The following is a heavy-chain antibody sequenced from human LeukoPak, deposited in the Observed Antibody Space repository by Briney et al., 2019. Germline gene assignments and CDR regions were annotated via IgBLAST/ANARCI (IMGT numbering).Heavy chain of an antibody. CDR1: GGSISSSSYY. V-gene: IGHV4-39*07. Sequence: SETLSLTCTVSGGSISSSSYYWGWIRQPPGKGPEWIVSMYYSGCTFYNPSLKSRVTMSVDTSKNQFSLKLSSVTAADTAMYYCARDLYEDGSWYPSYYFDYWGQGTLVTVSS. CDR3: ARDLYEDGSWYPSYYFDY. CDR2: MYYSGCT. J-gene: IGHJ4*02. D-gene: IGHD6-13*01.